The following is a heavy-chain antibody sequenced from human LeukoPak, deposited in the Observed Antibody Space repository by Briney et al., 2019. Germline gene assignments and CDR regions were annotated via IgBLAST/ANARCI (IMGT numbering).Heavy chain of an antibody. CDR1: GYTFTSYR. D-gene: IGHD1-20*01. Sequence: SVKDSCKASGYTFTSYRIRWVRQAPAQGLAWMGWTSAYNGNTNYARKLQGRVTMTTDTSTSTACMDLRSLRSADTAGYFRVLTESNWFGLWGEGTRVTVSS. CDR2: TSAYNGNT. J-gene: IGHJ5*02. V-gene: IGHV1-18*01. CDR3: VLTESNWFGL.